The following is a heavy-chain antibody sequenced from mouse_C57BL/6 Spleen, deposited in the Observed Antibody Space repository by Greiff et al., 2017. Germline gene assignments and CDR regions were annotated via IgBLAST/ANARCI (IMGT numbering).Heavy chain of an antibody. Sequence: LQESGPELVKPGASVKISCKASGYAFSSSWMNWVKQRPGKGLEWIGRIYPGDGDTNYNGKFKGKATLTADKSSSTSYMQLSSLTSEDSAVYFCARDHPAYYFDYWGQGTTLTVSS. J-gene: IGHJ2*01. V-gene: IGHV1-82*01. CDR3: ARDHPAYYFDY. CDR2: IYPGDGDT. CDR1: GYAFSSSW.